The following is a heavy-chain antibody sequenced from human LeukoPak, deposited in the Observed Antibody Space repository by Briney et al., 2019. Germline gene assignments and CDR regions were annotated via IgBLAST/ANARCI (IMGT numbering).Heavy chain of an antibody. D-gene: IGHD3-3*01. CDR2: INHSGST. Sequence: PSETLSLTCAVYGGSSSGYYWSWIRQPPGKGLEWIGEINHSGSTNYNPSLKSRVTISVDTSKNQFSLKLSSVTAADTAVYYCARGGTGIRRSTIFGVVIQPYYYGMDVWGQGTTVTVSS. V-gene: IGHV4-34*01. CDR1: GGSSSGYY. J-gene: IGHJ6*02. CDR3: ARGGTGIRRSTIFGVVIQPYYYGMDV.